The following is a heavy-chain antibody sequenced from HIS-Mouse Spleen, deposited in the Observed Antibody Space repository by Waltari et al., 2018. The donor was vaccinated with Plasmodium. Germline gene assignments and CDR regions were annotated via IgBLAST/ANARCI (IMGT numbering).Heavy chain of an antibody. Sequence: QVQLQESGPGLVKPSQTLSLTCTVPGGSISTGGYYWSWIRQHPGKGLEWIGYIYYSGSTYYNPSLKSRVTISVDTSKNQFSLKLSSVTAADTAVYYCVRSIAATVTFYFDYWGQGTLVTVSS. V-gene: IGHV4-31*03. CDR3: VRSIAATVTFYFDY. J-gene: IGHJ4*02. CDR1: GGSISTGGYY. CDR2: IYYSGST. D-gene: IGHD6-13*01.